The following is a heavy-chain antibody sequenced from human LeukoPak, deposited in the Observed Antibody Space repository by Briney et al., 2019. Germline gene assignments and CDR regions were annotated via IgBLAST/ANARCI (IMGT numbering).Heavy chain of an antibody. V-gene: IGHV5-51*04. CDR3: ARNPSGYHFDY. CDR1: GYTFTSNW. CDR2: IYPGDSET. J-gene: IGHJ4*02. D-gene: IGHD6-13*01. Sequence: GDSLKISCKGSGYTFTSNWIGWVRQMPGKGLEWMGIIYPGDSETRYSPSFQGQVTMSADKPISTAYLQWSSLKASDTAMYYCARNPSGYHFDYWGQGTLVTVSP.